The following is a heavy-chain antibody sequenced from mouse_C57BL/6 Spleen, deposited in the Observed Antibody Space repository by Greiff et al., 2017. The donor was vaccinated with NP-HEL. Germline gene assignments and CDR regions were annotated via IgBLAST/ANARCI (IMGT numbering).Heavy chain of an antibody. Sequence: EVQVVESGGGLVKPGGSLKLSCAASGFTFSDYGMHWVRQAPEKGLEWVAYISSGSSTIYYADTVKGRFTIARDNAKNTLFLQMPSLRSEDTAMYYCAREGNYIFDYWGQGTTLTVSS. CDR2: ISSGSSTI. V-gene: IGHV5-17*01. CDR3: AREGNYIFDY. CDR1: GFTFSDYG. J-gene: IGHJ2*01. D-gene: IGHD2-1*01.